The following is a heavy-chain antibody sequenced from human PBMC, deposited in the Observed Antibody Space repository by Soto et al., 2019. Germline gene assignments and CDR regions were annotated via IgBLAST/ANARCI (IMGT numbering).Heavy chain of an antibody. J-gene: IGHJ4*02. V-gene: IGHV3-23*01. CDR2: FDGSVGHT. D-gene: IGHD1-20*01. Sequence: PGGSLRLSCAASGFSFSSYAVSWVRQAPGKGLEWVSVFDGSVGHTYYTNSVKGRFTISNDNSKNTLYLQMHSLRVEDTAVYYCARGVNWNSLDYWGQGTRVTVSS. CDR3: ARGVNWNSLDY. CDR1: GFSFSSYA.